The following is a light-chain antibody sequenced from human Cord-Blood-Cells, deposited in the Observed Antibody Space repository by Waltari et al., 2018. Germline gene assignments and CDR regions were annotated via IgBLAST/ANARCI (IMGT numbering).Light chain of an antibody. CDR2: DAS. Sequence: DLRMTKPTSPLSASVGDRVTNTCQSSQDISNYLNWYQQKPGKAPKLLIYDASNLETGVPSRFSGSGSGTDFTFTISSLQPEDIATYYCQQYDNLPLTFGGGTKVEIK. CDR1: QDISNY. CDR3: QQYDNLPLT. V-gene: IGKV1-33*01. J-gene: IGKJ4*01.